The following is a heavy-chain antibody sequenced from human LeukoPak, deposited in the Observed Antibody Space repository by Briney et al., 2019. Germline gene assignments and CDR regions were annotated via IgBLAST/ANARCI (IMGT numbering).Heavy chain of an antibody. J-gene: IGHJ1*01. Sequence: TSETLSLTCTVSGGSISSYYWTWIRQPAGKGLEWIGRVYTSGSTNYNPSLKSRVTISIDTSKNQFSLKLTSVTAADTAVYYCARGRIAGAGADCWGQGTLVTVSS. CDR1: GGSISSYY. CDR2: VYTSGST. CDR3: ARGRIAGAGADC. D-gene: IGHD6-13*01. V-gene: IGHV4-4*07.